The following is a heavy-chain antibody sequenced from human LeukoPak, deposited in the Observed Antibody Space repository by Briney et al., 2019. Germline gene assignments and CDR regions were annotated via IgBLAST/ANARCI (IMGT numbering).Heavy chain of an antibody. V-gene: IGHV4-59*08. CDR1: GGSISSYY. J-gene: IGHJ4*02. CDR3: ARHAGTYSSSCYWDY. CDR2: IYYSGST. D-gene: IGHD6-13*01. Sequence: SETLSLTCTVSGGSISSYYWSWIRQPPGKGLEWIGYIYYSGSTNYNPSRKSRVTISVDTSKNQFSLKLSSVTAADTAVYYCARHAGTYSSSCYWDYWGQGTLVTVSS.